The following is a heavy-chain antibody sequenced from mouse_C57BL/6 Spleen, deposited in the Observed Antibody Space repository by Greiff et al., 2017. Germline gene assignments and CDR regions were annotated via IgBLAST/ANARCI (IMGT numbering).Heavy chain of an antibody. CDR2: ISSGSSTI. D-gene: IGHD1-1*01. CDR1: GFTFSDYG. V-gene: IGHV5-17*01. Sequence: EVNVVESGGGLVKPGGSLKLSCAASGFTFSDYGMHWVRQAPEKGLEWVAYISSGSSTIYYADTVKGRFTISRDNAKNTLFLQMTSLRSEDTAMYYCARANYYGSSYDYAMDYWGQGTSVTVSS. J-gene: IGHJ4*01. CDR3: ARANYYGSSYDYAMDY.